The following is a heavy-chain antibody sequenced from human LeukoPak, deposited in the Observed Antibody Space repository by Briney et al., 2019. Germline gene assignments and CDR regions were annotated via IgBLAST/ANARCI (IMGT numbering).Heavy chain of an antibody. CDR1: GFTFSSYE. V-gene: IGHV3-48*03. CDR3: AREAAGSTTVEFDY. Sequence: GGSLRLSCAAFGFTFSSYEMNWVRQAPGKGLEWVSYISTSGSTIYYADSVKGRFTISRDNAKNSLYLQMNSLTAEDTAVYYCAREAAGSTTVEFDYWGQGTLVTVSS. J-gene: IGHJ4*02. CDR2: ISTSGSTI. D-gene: IGHD4-17*01.